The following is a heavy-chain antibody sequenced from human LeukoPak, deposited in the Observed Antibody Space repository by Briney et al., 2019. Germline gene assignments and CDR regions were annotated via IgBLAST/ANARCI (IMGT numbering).Heavy chain of an antibody. CDR2: IVVGSGNT. CDR1: GFTXTSSA. J-gene: IGHJ4*02. D-gene: IGHD3-10*01. CDR3: AAGARSGSPDFDY. Sequence: SVKVSCKASGFTXTSSAVQWVRQARGQRLEWIGWIVVGSGNTNYAQRFQERVTITRDMSTSTAYMELSSLRSEDTAVYYCAAGARSGSPDFDYWGQGTLVTVSS. V-gene: IGHV1-58*01.